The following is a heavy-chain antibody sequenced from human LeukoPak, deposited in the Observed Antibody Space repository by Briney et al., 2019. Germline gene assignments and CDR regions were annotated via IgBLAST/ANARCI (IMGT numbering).Heavy chain of an antibody. V-gene: IGHV1-18*01. J-gene: IGHJ3*02. CDR1: GYTFTSYG. Sequence: ASVKVSCKASGYTFTSYGISWVRQGPGQGREWMGWISAYNGNTNYAQKRQGRVTMPTDTSTSTAYMELRSLRSDDTAVYYCARDHVIVGDDAFDIWGQGTMVTVSS. CDR2: ISAYNGNT. CDR3: ARDHVIVGDDAFDI. D-gene: IGHD3-22*01.